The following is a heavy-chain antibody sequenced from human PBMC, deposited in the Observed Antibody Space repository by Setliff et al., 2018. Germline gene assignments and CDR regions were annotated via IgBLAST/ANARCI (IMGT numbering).Heavy chain of an antibody. CDR3: ARGRKRTYYYDSSGYSPFDY. D-gene: IGHD3-22*01. Sequence: SETLSLTCTVSGGSISSYYWSWIRQPPGKGLEWIGEINHSGSTNYNPPLKSRVTISVDTSKNQFSLKLSSVTAADTAVYYCARGRKRTYYYDSSGYSPFDYWGQGTLVTVSS. CDR1: GGSISSYY. J-gene: IGHJ4*02. CDR2: INHSGST. V-gene: IGHV4-34*01.